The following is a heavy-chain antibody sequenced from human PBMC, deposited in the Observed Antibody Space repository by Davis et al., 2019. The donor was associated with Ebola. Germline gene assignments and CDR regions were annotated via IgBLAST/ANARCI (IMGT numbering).Heavy chain of an antibody. J-gene: IGHJ4*02. D-gene: IGHD1-20*01. CDR2: ISGGYT. CDR1: GFTFSDYY. CDR3: ASVYNWGFDF. Sequence: GGSLRLSCAASGFTFSDYYMSWIRQAPGKGLEWVAYISGGYTYYAESVKGRFTISRDSAKDSLYLHMDSLRDDDTAVYYCASVYNWGFDFWGQGTLVTVSS. V-gene: IGHV3-11*06.